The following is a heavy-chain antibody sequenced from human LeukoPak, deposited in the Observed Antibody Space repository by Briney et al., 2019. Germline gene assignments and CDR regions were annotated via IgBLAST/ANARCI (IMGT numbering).Heavy chain of an antibody. CDR1: AFTFSSYW. CDR3: AKDPGPDGYNLFDY. J-gene: IGHJ4*02. D-gene: IGHD5-24*01. V-gene: IGHV3-43*02. Sequence: GGSLRLSCTASAFTFSSYWMHWVRQAPGKGLEWVSLISGDGGSTYYADSVKGRFTISRDNSKNSLYLQMNSLRTEDTALYYCAKDPGPDGYNLFDYWGQGTLVTVSS. CDR2: ISGDGGST.